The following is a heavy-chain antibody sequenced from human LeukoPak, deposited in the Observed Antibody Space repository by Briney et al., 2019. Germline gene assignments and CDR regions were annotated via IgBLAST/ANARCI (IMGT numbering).Heavy chain of an antibody. V-gene: IGHV3-48*01. Sequence: GGSLRLSCAASRFTFNSYGMNWVRQAPGKGLEWVSYISSSSSTIYYADSVKGRFTISRDNAKNSLYLQMNSLRADDTAVYYCARQLTAYDGGYWGQGTLVTASS. D-gene: IGHD1-14*01. CDR2: ISSSSSTI. CDR3: ARQLTAYDGGY. J-gene: IGHJ4*02. CDR1: RFTFNSYG.